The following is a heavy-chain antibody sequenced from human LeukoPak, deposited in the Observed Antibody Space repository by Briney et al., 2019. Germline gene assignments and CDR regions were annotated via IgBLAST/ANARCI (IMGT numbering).Heavy chain of an antibody. CDR1: GFTFSSYW. D-gene: IGHD3-10*01. V-gene: IGHV3-7*01. CDR2: IKQDGSEK. J-gene: IGHJ4*02. CDR3: ARRDGSGSVDY. Sequence: GESLKISCAASGFTFSSYWMSWVRQAPGKGLEWVANIKQDGSEKYYVDSVKGRFTISRDNAKNSLYLQMNSLRAEDTAVYYCARRDGSGSVDYWGQGTLVTVSS.